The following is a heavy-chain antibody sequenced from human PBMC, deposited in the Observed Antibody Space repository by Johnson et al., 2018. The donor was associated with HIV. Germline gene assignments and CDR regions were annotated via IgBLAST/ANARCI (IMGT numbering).Heavy chain of an antibody. Sequence: MQLVESGGGLVKPGGSLRLSCAASGFTFSSYAMHWVRQAPGKGLEWVAVISYDGSNKYYADSVKGRFSISRDNSKNTLHLQMNSLRAEDTAVYYCARDTSIAAARAFDIWGQGTMVTVSS. V-gene: IGHV3-30-3*01. J-gene: IGHJ3*02. D-gene: IGHD6-6*01. CDR2: ISYDGSNK. CDR1: GFTFSSYA. CDR3: ARDTSIAAARAFDI.